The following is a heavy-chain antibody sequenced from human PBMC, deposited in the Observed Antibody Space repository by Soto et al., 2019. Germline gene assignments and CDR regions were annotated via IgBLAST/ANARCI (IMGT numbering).Heavy chain of an antibody. D-gene: IGHD6-13*01. Sequence: SGPTLLYPTQTLTLTCTFSGFSLSTSGMCVSWIRQPPGKALEWLARIDWDDDKYYSTSLKTRLTISKDTSKNQVVLTMTNMDPVDTATYYCARTRIAAAGTTSDYWGQGTLVTVSS. J-gene: IGHJ4*02. V-gene: IGHV2-70*11. CDR3: ARTRIAAAGTTSDY. CDR1: GFSLSTSGMC. CDR2: IDWDDDK.